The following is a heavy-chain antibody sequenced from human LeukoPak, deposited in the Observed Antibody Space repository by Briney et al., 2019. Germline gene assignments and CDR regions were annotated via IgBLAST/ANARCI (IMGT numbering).Heavy chain of an antibody. J-gene: IGHJ4*02. Sequence: GGSLRLSCVASGFTFSSYVMNWVRQAPGKGLEWVAVISYDGSNKYYADSVKGRFTISRDNSKNTLYLQMNSLRAEDTAVYYCASGYSGYGAFDYWGQGTLVTVSS. CDR1: GFTFSSYV. D-gene: IGHD5-12*01. CDR3: ASGYSGYGAFDY. CDR2: ISYDGSNK. V-gene: IGHV3-30*04.